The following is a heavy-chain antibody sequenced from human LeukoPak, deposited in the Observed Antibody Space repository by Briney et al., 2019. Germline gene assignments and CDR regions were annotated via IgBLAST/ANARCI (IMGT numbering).Heavy chain of an antibody. V-gene: IGHV1-69*04. CDR2: IIPILGIA. Sequence: GASVKVSCKASGGTFSSYAISWVRLAPGQGLEWMGRIIPILGIANYAQKFQGRVTITADKSTSTAYMELSSLRSEDTAVYYCALSPGIAVNWFDPWAREPWSPSPQ. CDR1: GGTFSSYA. CDR3: ALSPGIAVNWFDP. D-gene: IGHD6-19*01. J-gene: IGHJ5*02.